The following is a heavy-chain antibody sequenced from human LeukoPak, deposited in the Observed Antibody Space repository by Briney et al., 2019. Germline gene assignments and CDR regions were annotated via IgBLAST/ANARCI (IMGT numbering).Heavy chain of an antibody. CDR3: ARDKLVGPSIFDY. CDR2: MNQGGGEI. V-gene: IGHV3-7*01. CDR1: GFTFSSYS. J-gene: IGHJ4*02. Sequence: PGGSLRLSCAASGFTFSSYSMGWVRQAPGEGLEWVANMNQGGGEIYYVGSVKGRFTISRDNAKNSLSLQMNSLRAEDTAVYYCARDKLVGPSIFDYWGQGTLVTVSS. D-gene: IGHD1-26*01.